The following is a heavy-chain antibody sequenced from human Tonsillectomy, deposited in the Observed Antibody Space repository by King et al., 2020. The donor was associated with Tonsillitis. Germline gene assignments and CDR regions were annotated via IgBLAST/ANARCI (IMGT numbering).Heavy chain of an antibody. D-gene: IGHD3-10*01. Sequence: VTLKESGPALVKPTQTLTLTCTFSGFSLSTRGMRVSWIRQPPGKALEWLARIDWDDDKFYSTSLKTRLTISKDTFKNQVVLTMTNMDPVDTGTYYCARPIAMVRGAPWFDPWGQGTLVTVSS. V-gene: IGHV2-70*04. CDR2: IDWDDDK. J-gene: IGHJ5*02. CDR3: ARPIAMVRGAPWFDP. CDR1: GFSLSTRGMR.